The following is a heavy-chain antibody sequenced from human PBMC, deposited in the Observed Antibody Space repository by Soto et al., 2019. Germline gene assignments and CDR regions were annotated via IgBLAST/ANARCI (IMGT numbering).Heavy chain of an antibody. V-gene: IGHV3-48*04. CDR1: VFTFNNYA. CDR3: ARVVESYDFWSGYFDY. CDR2: ISSSGSTI. D-gene: IGHD3-3*01. Sequence: WWSLRLSCSASVFTFNNYALSWFRQAPGKGLEWVSAISSSGSTIYYADSVKGRFTISRDNAKNSLYLQMNSLRAEDTAVYYCARVVESYDFWSGYFDYWGQGTLVTVSS. J-gene: IGHJ4*02.